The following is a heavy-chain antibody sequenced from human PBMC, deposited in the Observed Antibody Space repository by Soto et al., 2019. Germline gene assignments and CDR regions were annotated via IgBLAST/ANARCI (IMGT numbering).Heavy chain of an antibody. D-gene: IGHD3-3*01. CDR1: GYTFASYG. V-gene: IGHV1-18*01. J-gene: IGHJ6*02. CDR2: ISAYNGNT. Sequence: QVQLVQSGAEVKKPGASVKVSCKASGYTFASYGISWVRQAPGQGLEWMGWISAYNGNTNYAQKLQGRVTMTTDTSTSTAYMELRSLRSDDTAVYYCARGRITIFDGAPSLYYYYYGMDVWGQGTTVTVSS. CDR3: ARGRITIFDGAPSLYYYYYGMDV.